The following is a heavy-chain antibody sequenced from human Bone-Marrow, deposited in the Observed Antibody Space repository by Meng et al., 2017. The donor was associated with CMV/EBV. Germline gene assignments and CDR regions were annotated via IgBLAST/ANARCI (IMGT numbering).Heavy chain of an antibody. J-gene: IGHJ4*02. CDR3: ARQRGTAMVVVEYYFDY. D-gene: IGHD5-18*01. Sequence: GSLRLSCAVYGGSFSGYYWSWIRQPPGKGLEWIGEINHSGSTNYNPSLKSRVTISVDTSKNQFSLKLSSVTAADTAVYYCARQRGTAMVVVEYYFDYWGQGTLVTVSS. V-gene: IGHV4-34*01. CDR1: GGSFSGYY. CDR2: INHSGST.